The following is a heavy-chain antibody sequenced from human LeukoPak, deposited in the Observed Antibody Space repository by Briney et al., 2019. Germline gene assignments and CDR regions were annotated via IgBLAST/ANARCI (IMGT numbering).Heavy chain of an antibody. V-gene: IGHV4-31*03. CDR1: GGSIISGGYY. CDR3: ARAQYCSSTSCYSSWFDP. D-gene: IGHD2-2*02. J-gene: IGHJ5*02. CDR2: IYYSGST. Sequence: SQTLSLTCTVSGGSIISGGYYWSWIRQHPGKGLEWIGYIYYSGSTYYTPSLKSRVTISVDTSKNQFSLKLSSVTAADTAVYYCARAQYCSSTSCYSSWFDPWGQGTLVTVSS.